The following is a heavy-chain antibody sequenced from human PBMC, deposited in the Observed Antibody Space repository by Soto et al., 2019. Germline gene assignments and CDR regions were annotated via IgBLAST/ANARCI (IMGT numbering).Heavy chain of an antibody. D-gene: IGHD1-26*01. CDR1: SLSFLGSH. V-gene: IGHV4-34*01. J-gene: IGHJ6*02. CDR2: INHSGST. CDR3: AIPSGRKYYYGMDV. Sequence: SETLSLTCAVYSLSFLGSHWCWFRQPPGKGLEWIGEINHSGSTNYNPSLKSRVTISVDTSKNQFSLKLSSVTAADTAVYYCAIPSGRKYYYGMDVWGQGTTVS.